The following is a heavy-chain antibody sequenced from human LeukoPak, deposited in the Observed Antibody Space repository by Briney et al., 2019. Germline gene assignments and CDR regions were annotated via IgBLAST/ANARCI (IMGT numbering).Heavy chain of an antibody. CDR3: ARGKYDSSPLLQY. J-gene: IGHJ1*01. D-gene: IGHD3-22*01. CDR2: ISSSGSII. Sequence: GGSLRLSCAASGFTFSNYYMSWIRQAPGKGLEWVSYISSSGSIIYYADSVKGRFTISRDNAKNSMYLQMNSLRAEGTAVYYCARGKYDSSPLLQYWGQGTLVTVSS. V-gene: IGHV3-11*01. CDR1: GFTFSNYY.